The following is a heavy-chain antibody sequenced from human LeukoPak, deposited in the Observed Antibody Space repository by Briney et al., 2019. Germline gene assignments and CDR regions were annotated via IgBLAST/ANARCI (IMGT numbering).Heavy chain of an antibody. D-gene: IGHD3-22*01. J-gene: IGHJ4*02. V-gene: IGHV1-2*02. CDR2: INPNSGGT. CDR3: ARTAGYYYDSSGYSPPYFDY. Sequence: ASVKVSCKASGYTFTGYYMHWVRQAPGQGLEWMGWINPNSGGTNYAQKFQGRVTMTRDTSISTAYMELSRLGSDDTAVYYCARTAGYYYDSSGYSPPYFDYWGQGTLVTVSS. CDR1: GYTFTGYY.